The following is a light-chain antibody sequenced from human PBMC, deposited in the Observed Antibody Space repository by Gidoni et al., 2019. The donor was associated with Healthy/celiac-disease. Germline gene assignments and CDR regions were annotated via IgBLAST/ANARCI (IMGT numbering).Light chain of an antibody. CDR1: QSVSSN. J-gene: IGKJ2*01. Sequence: EIVMTQSPATLSVSPGESATLSCRASQSVSSNLAWYQHKPGQAPRLLIYGASTRATGIPARFSGSGSGTEFTLTISSLQSEDFAVYYCQQYNNWSPYTFGQGTKLEIK. CDR2: GAS. CDR3: QQYNNWSPYT. V-gene: IGKV3-15*01.